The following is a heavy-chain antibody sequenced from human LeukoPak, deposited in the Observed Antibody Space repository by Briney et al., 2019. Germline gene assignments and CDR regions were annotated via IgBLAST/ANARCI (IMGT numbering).Heavy chain of an antibody. J-gene: IGHJ4*02. CDR2: ISTSSSYI. CDR1: GFTFSSYS. D-gene: IGHD6-13*01. Sequence: GGSLRLSCAASGFTFSSYSMNWVRQAPGKGLEWVSLISTSSSYIYYADSVKGRFTISRDNAKNSLYLQMNSLTAEDMAVYYCARASSSWYFFDYWGQGTLVTVSS. V-gene: IGHV3-21*01. CDR3: ARASSSWYFFDY.